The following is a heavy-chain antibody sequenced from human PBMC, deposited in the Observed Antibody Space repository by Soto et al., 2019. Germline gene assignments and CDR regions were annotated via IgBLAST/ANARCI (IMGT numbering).Heavy chain of an antibody. Sequence: QLQLQESGSGLVKPSETLSLTCIVSNGSISSRSSYWGWIRQTPGKGLEWIGSIYYIGNTYYNPSLKSRVTISIDTSKTKFSLKMNSVTAADTAVYCCGGQDYGAKGYYFENWGQGALVTVSS. J-gene: IGHJ4*02. D-gene: IGHD4-17*01. CDR2: IYYIGNT. V-gene: IGHV4-39*01. CDR1: NGSISSRSSY. CDR3: GGQDYGAKGYYFEN.